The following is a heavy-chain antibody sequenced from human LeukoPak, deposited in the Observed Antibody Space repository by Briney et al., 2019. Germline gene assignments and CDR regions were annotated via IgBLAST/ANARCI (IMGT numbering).Heavy chain of an antibody. V-gene: IGHV4-30-2*01. CDR1: GGSISSGGYS. D-gene: IGHD4-17*01. CDR2: IYHSGST. J-gene: IGHJ1*01. CDR3: ARQDFGDYSAEYFQH. Sequence: SETLSLTCAISGGSISSGGYSWSWIRQPPGKGLEWIGYIYHSGSTYYNPSLKSRVTISVDRSKNQFSLKLSSVTAADTAVYYCARQDFGDYSAEYFQHWGQGTRVTVSS.